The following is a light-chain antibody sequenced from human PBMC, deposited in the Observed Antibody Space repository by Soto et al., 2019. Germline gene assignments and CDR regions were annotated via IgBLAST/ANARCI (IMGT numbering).Light chain of an antibody. CDR1: QGIRID. CDR2: GAS. Sequence: AAIGDRVTITCRASQGIRIDLGWYQQKPGKAPKLLIYGASSLQNGVPSRFSGSGSGTEFTLTISSLQPDDFATYYCQHYKSYSMTFGQGTRLEIK. J-gene: IGKJ5*01. V-gene: IGKV1-17*01. CDR3: QHYKSYSMT.